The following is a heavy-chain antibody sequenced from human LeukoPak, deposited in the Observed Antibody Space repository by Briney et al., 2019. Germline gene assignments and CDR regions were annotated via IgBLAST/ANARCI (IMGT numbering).Heavy chain of an antibody. CDR1: GFIFTTYA. J-gene: IGHJ4*02. Sequence: GGSLRLSCAASGFIFTTYAMGWVRQAPGKGLEGVSSIKGGGGDPFYADSVKGRFTISRDNSKNTLFLQLNSLRAEDTAVYHCAKGGHDFNPFYWWGQGTLVTVSS. CDR3: AKGGHDFNPFYW. CDR2: IKGGGGDP. D-gene: IGHD2-21*02. V-gene: IGHV3-23*01.